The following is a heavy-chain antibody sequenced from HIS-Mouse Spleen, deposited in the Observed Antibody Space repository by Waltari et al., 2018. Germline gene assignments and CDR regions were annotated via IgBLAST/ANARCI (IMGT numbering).Heavy chain of an antibody. D-gene: IGHD6-19*01. Sequence: QVQLVQSGAEVKKPGSSVKVSCKASGGPFGSYAISWVRQAPGQGLEWMGGIIPTFGTANYAQKFQGRVTITADESTSTAYMELSSLRSEDTAVYYCARDTVAGRRYFDYWGQGTLVTVSS. V-gene: IGHV1-69*01. J-gene: IGHJ4*02. CDR3: ARDTVAGRRYFDY. CDR2: IIPTFGTA. CDR1: GGPFGSYA.